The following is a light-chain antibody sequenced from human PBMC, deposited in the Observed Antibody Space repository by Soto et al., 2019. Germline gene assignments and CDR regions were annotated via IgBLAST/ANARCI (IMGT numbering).Light chain of an antibody. Sequence: QSALAQSPSASGTPGQRVTISCSGSSSNIGLNYVYWYQQLPGTAPKLLIYRNDQRPSGVPDRFSGSKSGTSASLAISGPRSADEADYFFPRGDDILSGFYVIGSGTMVTDL. V-gene: IGLV1-47*01. CDR3: PRGDDILSGFYV. CDR1: SSNIGLNY. CDR2: RND. J-gene: IGLJ1*01.